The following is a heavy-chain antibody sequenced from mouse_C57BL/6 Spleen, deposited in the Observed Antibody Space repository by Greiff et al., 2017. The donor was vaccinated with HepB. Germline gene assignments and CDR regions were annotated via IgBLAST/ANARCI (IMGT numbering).Heavy chain of an antibody. CDR2: IWRGGST. Sequence: VQLQQSGPGLVQPSQSLSITCTVSGFSLTSYGVHWVRQSPGKGLEWLGVIWRGGSTDYNAAFMSRLSITKDNSKSQVFFKMNSLQADDTAIYYCAIKGGYDGNYGWYFDVWGTGTTVTVSS. CDR1: GFSLTSYG. D-gene: IGHD2-3*01. CDR3: AIKGGYDGNYGWYFDV. V-gene: IGHV2-5*01. J-gene: IGHJ1*03.